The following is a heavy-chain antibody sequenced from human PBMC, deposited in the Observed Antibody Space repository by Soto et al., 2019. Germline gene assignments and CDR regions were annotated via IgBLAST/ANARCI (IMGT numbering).Heavy chain of an antibody. CDR2: ISSSSSYI. Sequence: EVQLVESGGGLVKPGGSLRLSCAASGFTFSSYSMNWVGQAPGKGLEWVSSISSSSSYIYYADSVKGRFTISRDNAKNSLYLQMNSLRAEDTAVYYCAREGDIVVVPAALDYWGQGTLVTVSS. J-gene: IGHJ4*02. D-gene: IGHD2-2*01. CDR1: GFTFSSYS. V-gene: IGHV3-21*01. CDR3: AREGDIVVVPAALDY.